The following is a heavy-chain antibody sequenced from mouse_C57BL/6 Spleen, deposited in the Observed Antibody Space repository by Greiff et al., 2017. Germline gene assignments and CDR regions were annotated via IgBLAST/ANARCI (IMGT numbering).Heavy chain of an antibody. CDR2: IRLKSDNYAT. D-gene: IGHD1-1*01. CDR1: GFTFSNSW. J-gene: IGHJ2*01. CDR3: TGTYYYGTVPFDY. Sequence: EVKLVESGGGLVQPGGSMKLSCVASGFTFSNSWMNWVRQSPEKGLEWVAQIRLKSDNYATHYAESVKGRFTISRDDSKSSVYLQMNNLRAEDTGIYYCTGTYYYGTVPFDYWGQGTTLTVSS. V-gene: IGHV6-3*01.